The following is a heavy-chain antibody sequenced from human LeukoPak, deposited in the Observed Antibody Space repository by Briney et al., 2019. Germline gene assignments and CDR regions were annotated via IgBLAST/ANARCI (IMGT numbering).Heavy chain of an antibody. CDR3: VRGQGGSSSH. Sequence: PGGSLRLSCAASGFTFSNYAMHWVRQAPGKGLDWVAVVSFHGTDKFYADSVKGRFTISRDNAKNSLYLQINSLRADDPAVYYCVRGQGGSSSHWGQGTLVTVSS. CDR2: VSFHGTDK. CDR1: GFTFSNYA. V-gene: IGHV3-30*04. J-gene: IGHJ4*02. D-gene: IGHD6-6*01.